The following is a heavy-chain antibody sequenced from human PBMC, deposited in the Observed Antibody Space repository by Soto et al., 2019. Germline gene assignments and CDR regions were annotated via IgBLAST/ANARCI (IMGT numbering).Heavy chain of an antibody. CDR1: GGTFSSYT. V-gene: IGHV1-69*02. CDR3: ATYGGIDAFDI. CDR2: IIPILGIA. Sequence: QVQLVQSGAEVKKPGSSVKVSCKASGGTFSSYTISWVRQAPGQGLEWMGRIIPILGIANYAQKFQGRVTITADKSTSTAYMELSSLRSEDTAVYYCATYGGIDAFDIWGQGTMVTVSS. J-gene: IGHJ3*02. D-gene: IGHD2-8*01.